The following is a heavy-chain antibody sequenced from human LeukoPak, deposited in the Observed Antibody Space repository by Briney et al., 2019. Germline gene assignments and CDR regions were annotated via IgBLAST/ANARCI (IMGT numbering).Heavy chain of an antibody. CDR2: IYYSGST. J-gene: IGHJ4*02. CDR3: ARLSTVTTSFDY. CDR1: GGSISSYY. V-gene: IGHV4-59*01. Sequence: SETLPLTCTVSGGSISSYYWSWIRQPPGNGLEWIGYIYYSGSTNYNPSLKSRVTISVDTSKNQFSLKLSSVTAADTAVYYCARLSTVTTSFDYWGQGTLVTVSS. D-gene: IGHD4-11*01.